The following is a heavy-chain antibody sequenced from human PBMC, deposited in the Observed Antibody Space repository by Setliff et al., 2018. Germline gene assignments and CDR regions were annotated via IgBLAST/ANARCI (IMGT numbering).Heavy chain of an antibody. CDR3: ARRRGVVVSSWFDP. D-gene: IGHD2-2*01. CDR1: GDSITSGGFY. J-gene: IGHJ5*02. V-gene: IGHV2-5*08. Sequence: TLSLTCIVSGDSITSGGFYWSWIRQPPGKALEWLALIYWDDDKRYSPSLKSRLTITKDISKNQVVFTMTNMDPVDTATYYCARRRGVVVSSWFDPWGQGTLVTVSS. CDR2: IYWDDDK.